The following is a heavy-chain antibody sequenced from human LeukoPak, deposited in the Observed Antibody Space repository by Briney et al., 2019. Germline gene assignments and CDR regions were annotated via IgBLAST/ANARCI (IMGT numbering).Heavy chain of an antibody. D-gene: IGHD3-16*01. CDR1: GFTFSSYS. J-gene: IGHJ4*02. V-gene: IGHV3-21*01. CDR3: ARVNYDYVWGTHFDY. Sequence: GSLRLSCAASGFTFSSYSMNWVRQAPGKGLEWVSSISSSSSYIYYADSVKGRFTISRDNAKNSLYLQMNSLRAEDTAVYYCARVNYDYVWGTHFDYWGQGTLVTVSS. CDR2: ISSSSSYI.